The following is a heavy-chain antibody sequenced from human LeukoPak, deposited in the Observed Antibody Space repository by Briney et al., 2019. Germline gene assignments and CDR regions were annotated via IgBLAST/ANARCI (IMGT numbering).Heavy chain of an antibody. CDR1: GYTFTRND. Sequence: ASVKVSCKASGYTFTRNDIHWVRQATGQGLEWMGWMNPNSGNTGYAQEFQGRVTFTRDTSITTAYMELSSLRSEDTAIYYCARDYTTASWGTEADYWGQGTLVTVSS. V-gene: IGHV1-8*03. D-gene: IGHD2/OR15-2a*01. CDR3: ARDYTTASWGTEADY. CDR2: MNPNSGNT. J-gene: IGHJ4*02.